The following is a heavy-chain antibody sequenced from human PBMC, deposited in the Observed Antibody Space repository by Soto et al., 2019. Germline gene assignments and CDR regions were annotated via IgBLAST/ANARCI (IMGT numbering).Heavy chain of an antibody. CDR3: ARHIVVVTAHYYYGMDV. D-gene: IGHD2-21*02. CDR1: GGSIGSSSYY. Sequence: WETLSLTCTVSGGSIGSSSYYWGWIRQPPGKGLEWSGSIYYSGSTYYNPSLKSRVTISVDTSKNQFPLKMSSVTAADTAVYYCARHIVVVTAHYYYGMDVWGQGTTVTVSS. V-gene: IGHV4-39*01. J-gene: IGHJ6*02. CDR2: IYYSGST.